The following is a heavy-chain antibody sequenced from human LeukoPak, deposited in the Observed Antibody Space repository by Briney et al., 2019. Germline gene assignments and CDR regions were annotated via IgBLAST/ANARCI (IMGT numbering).Heavy chain of an antibody. CDR2: MNPNSGNT. V-gene: IGHV1-8*03. CDR3: ARGAIAVAGRGHDY. CDR1: GYTFTSYD. Sequence: ASVKVPCKASGYTFTSYDINWVRQATGQGLEWMGWMNPNSGNTGYAQKFQGRVTITRNTSISTAYMELSSLRSEDTAVYYCARGAIAVAGRGHDYWGQGTLVTVSS. D-gene: IGHD6-19*01. J-gene: IGHJ4*02.